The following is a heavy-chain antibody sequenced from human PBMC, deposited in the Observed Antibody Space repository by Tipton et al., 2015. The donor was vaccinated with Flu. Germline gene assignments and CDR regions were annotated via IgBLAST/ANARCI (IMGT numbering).Heavy chain of an antibody. D-gene: IGHD3-10*02. J-gene: IGHJ4*02. V-gene: IGHV4-38-2*01. Sequence: TLSLTCVVSGYSISSGYYWGWVRQHPGKGLEWIGTIYHSGSTYYNPSLKSRVTISVDTSKNQFSLKLSSVTAADTAVYYCARHTGDSVRGIIDYWGQGTLVTVSS. CDR1: GYSISSGYY. CDR3: ARHTGDSVRGIIDY. CDR2: IYHSGST.